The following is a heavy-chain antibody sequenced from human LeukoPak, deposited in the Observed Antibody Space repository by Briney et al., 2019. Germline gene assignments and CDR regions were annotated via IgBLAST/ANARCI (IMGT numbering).Heavy chain of an antibody. Sequence: PGGSLRLSCAASGFTFSSYAMSWVRQAPGKGLEWVSAIGGSGGSTYYADSVKGRFTISRDNSKNTLYLQMNSLRAEDTAVYYCAKGGGLNSITPFQHWGQGTLVTVSS. CDR3: AKGGGLNSITPFQH. D-gene: IGHD4-23*01. V-gene: IGHV3-23*01. CDR2: IGGSGGST. CDR1: GFTFSSYA. J-gene: IGHJ1*01.